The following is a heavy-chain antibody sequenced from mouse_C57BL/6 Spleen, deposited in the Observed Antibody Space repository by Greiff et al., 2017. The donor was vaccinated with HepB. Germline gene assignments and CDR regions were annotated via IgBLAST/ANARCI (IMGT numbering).Heavy chain of an antibody. CDR1: GYTFTSYW. CDR3: ARWGDYEWYFDV. Sequence: VQLQQPGAELVMPGASVKLSCKASGYTFTSYWMHWVKQRPGQGLEWIGEIDPSDSYTNYNQKFKGKSTLTVDKSSSTAYMQLSSLTSEDSAVYYCARWGDYEWYFDVWGTGTTVTVSS. J-gene: IGHJ1*03. V-gene: IGHV1-69*01. D-gene: IGHD2-4*01. CDR2: IDPSDSYT.